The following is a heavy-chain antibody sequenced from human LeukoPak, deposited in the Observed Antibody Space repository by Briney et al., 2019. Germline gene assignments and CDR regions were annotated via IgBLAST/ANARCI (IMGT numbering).Heavy chain of an antibody. Sequence: GGSLRLSCAASGFTFSSYGMHWVRQAPGKGLEWVAVISYDGSNKYYADSVKGRFTISRDNSKNTLYLQMNSLRAEDTAVYYCAKRGNYYGSFSLDYWGQGTLVTVSS. V-gene: IGHV3-30*18. J-gene: IGHJ4*02. D-gene: IGHD3-10*01. CDR2: ISYDGSNK. CDR1: GFTFSSYG. CDR3: AKRGNYYGSFSLDY.